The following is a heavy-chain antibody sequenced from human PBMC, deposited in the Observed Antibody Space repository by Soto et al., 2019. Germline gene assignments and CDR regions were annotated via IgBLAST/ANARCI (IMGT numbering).Heavy chain of an antibody. Sequence: ASVKVSCKASGYTFTGYYMHWVRQAPGQGLEWMGWINPNSGGTNYAQKFQGWVTMTRDTSISTAYMELSRLRSDDTAVYYCARALGYGDYYYYHGMDVWGQGTTVTVSS. CDR3: ARALGYGDYYYYHGMDV. V-gene: IGHV1-2*04. D-gene: IGHD4-17*01. J-gene: IGHJ6*02. CDR1: GYTFTGYY. CDR2: INPNSGGT.